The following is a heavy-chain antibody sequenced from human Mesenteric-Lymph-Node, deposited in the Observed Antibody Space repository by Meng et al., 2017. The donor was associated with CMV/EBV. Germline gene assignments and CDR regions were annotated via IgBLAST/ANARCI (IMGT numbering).Heavy chain of an antibody. J-gene: IGHJ4*02. V-gene: IGHV3-7*01. Sequence: GESLKISCGASGFTFSNSWMSWVRQAPGKGLEWVANIKQDGSEKYYVDSVKGRFTISRDNAKNSLYLQMNSLRAEDTAVYYCARVQTYYDFWSGYYFDYFDYWGQGTLVTVSS. CDR3: ARVQTYYDFWSGYYFDYFDY. D-gene: IGHD3-3*01. CDR2: IKQDGSEK. CDR1: GFTFSNSW.